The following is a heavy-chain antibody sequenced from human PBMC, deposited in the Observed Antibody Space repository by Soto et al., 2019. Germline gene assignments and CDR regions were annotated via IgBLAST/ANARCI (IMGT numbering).Heavy chain of an antibody. CDR1: GYTFTSYG. CDR2: IIVYNGNT. D-gene: IGHD4-17*01. Sequence: ASVKVSCKASGYTFTSYGISWVRQAPGQGLDWLGWIIVYNGNTNFAQKLQGRVPMTTDTSTSTAYMDLRSLRSDDTALYYCARWGIHHGDYGEFDPWGQGTLVTVSS. CDR3: ARWGIHHGDYGEFDP. V-gene: IGHV1-18*01. J-gene: IGHJ5*02.